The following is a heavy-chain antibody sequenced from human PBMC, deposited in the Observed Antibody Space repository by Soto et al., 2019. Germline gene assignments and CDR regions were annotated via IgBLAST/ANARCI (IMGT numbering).Heavy chain of an antibody. J-gene: IGHJ6*02. Sequence: SETLSLTCTVSGGSISSGGYYWSWIRQRPGKGLEWIGYIYYSGSTYYNPSLKSRVTISVDTSKNQFSLKLSSVTAADTAVYYCARGGHRSPVMDVWGQGTTVTVSS. V-gene: IGHV4-31*03. CDR3: ARGGHRSPVMDV. CDR2: IYYSGST. CDR1: GGSISSGGYY.